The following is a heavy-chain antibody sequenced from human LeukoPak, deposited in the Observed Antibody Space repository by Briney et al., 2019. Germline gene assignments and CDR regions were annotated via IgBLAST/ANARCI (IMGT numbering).Heavy chain of an antibody. J-gene: IGHJ3*02. CDR1: GFTFDDYT. D-gene: IGHD1-26*01. CDR3: AKGQGGELEDAFDI. Sequence: GGSLRLSCAASGFTFDDYTMHWVRQAPGKGLEWVSLISWDGGSTYYADSVKGRFTISRDNSKNSLYLQINSLRTEDTALYYCAKGQGGELEDAFDIWGQGTMVTVSS. CDR2: ISWDGGST. V-gene: IGHV3-43*01.